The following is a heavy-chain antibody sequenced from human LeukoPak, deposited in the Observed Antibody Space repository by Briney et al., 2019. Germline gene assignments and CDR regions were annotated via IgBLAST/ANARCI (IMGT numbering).Heavy chain of an antibody. Sequence: PSETLSLNCAVYGGSFSGYYWSWIRQPPGKGLEWIGEINHSGSTNYNPSLKSRVTISVDTSKNQFSLKLSSVTAADTAVYYCARGLGYFDWFPRWFDPWGQGTLVTVSS. CDR3: ARGLGYFDWFPRWFDP. CDR1: GGSFSGYY. D-gene: IGHD3-9*01. CDR2: INHSGST. V-gene: IGHV4-34*01. J-gene: IGHJ5*02.